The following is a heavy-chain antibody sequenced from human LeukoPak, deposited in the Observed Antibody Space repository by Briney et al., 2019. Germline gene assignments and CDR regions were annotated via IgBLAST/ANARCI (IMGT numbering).Heavy chain of an antibody. D-gene: IGHD6-13*01. CDR2: IYPGDSDT. CDR3: ARQQGIESSSSWYSVGPEFDP. Sequence: GESLKISCKGSGYSFTSYWIGWVRQMPGKGLEWMGIIYPGDSDTRYSPSFQGQVTISADKSISTAYLQWSSLKASDTAMYYCARQQGIESSSSWYSVGPEFDPWGQGTLVTVSS. V-gene: IGHV5-51*01. CDR1: GYSFTSYW. J-gene: IGHJ5*02.